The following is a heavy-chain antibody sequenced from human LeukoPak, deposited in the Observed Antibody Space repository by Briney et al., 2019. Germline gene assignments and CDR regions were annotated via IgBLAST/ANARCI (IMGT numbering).Heavy chain of an antibody. V-gene: IGHV4-39*01. Sequence: MPSETLSLTCTVSGGSISSSSYYWGWIRQPPGKGLEWIGSIYYSGSTYYNPSLKSRVTISVDTSKNQFPLKLSSVTAADTAVYYCARYYYDSSGYYPPYMDVWGKGTTVTVSS. J-gene: IGHJ6*03. D-gene: IGHD3-22*01. CDR2: IYYSGST. CDR1: GGSISSSSYY. CDR3: ARYYYDSSGYYPPYMDV.